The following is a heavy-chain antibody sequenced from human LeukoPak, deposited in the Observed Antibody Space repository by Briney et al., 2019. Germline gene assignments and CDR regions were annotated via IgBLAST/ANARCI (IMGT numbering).Heavy chain of an antibody. V-gene: IGHV3-21*01. Sequence: GGSLRLSRAASGFTFSSYSMSWVRQAPGKGLEWVSSISSSSSYIYYADSVKGRFTISRDNAKNSLYLQMNSLRAEDTAVYYCARDTGGSSSSGKVYWGQGTLVTVSS. CDR2: ISSSSSYI. CDR1: GFTFSSYS. D-gene: IGHD6-6*01. J-gene: IGHJ4*02. CDR3: ARDTGGSSSSGKVY.